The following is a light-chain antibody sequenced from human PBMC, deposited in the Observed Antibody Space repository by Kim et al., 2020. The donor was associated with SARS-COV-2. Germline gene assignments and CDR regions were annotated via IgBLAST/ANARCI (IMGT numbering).Light chain of an antibody. CDR2: GDN. V-gene: IGLV1-40*01. CDR3: QSYDSSLSASV. J-gene: IGLJ3*02. CDR1: SSNFGAGFD. Sequence: RVTISCTGSSSNFGAGFDVHWYQQPPGTGPKLLIYGDNDRPSGVPDRFSASKSGTSASLAITGLQPEDEADYFCQSYDSSLSASVFGGGTQLTVL.